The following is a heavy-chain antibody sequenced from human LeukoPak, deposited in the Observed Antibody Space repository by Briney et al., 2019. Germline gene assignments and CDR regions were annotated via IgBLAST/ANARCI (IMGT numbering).Heavy chain of an antibody. D-gene: IGHD6-19*01. CDR2: IYPGDSDA. V-gene: IGHV5-51*01. Sequence: GESLQISCQGSEYPFTSYWIGWVRPLPGKGLEWMGIIYPGDSDARYNPSFQGHVTISADKSISTAYLQWSSLKASDTAMYYCARGAGGSGWLFDYWGQGTLVTVSS. CDR1: EYPFTSYW. J-gene: IGHJ4*02. CDR3: ARGAGGSGWLFDY.